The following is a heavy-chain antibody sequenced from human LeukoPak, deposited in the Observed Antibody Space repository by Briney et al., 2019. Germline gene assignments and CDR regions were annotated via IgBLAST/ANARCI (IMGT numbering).Heavy chain of an antibody. CDR2: INTNTGNP. CDR3: ARDPGGDIVVPGDP. D-gene: IGHD2-21*01. Sequence: PGASVKVSCKASGYSFIDYAINWVRQAPGQGFEWMGWINTNTGNPTYARGFTGRFVFSLDTSVSTTYLQINSLKAEDTAVYYCARDPGGDIVVPGDPWGQGSLVTVSS. V-gene: IGHV7-4-1*02. CDR1: GYSFIDYA. J-gene: IGHJ5*02.